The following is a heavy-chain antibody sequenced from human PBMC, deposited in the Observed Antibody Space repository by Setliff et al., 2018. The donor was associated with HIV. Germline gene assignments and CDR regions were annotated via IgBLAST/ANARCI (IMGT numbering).Heavy chain of an antibody. V-gene: IGHV3-9*03. D-gene: IGHD3-10*01. Sequence: SLRLSCAASGFTFDDYAMHWVRQAPGKGLEWVSGISWNSGSIGYADSVKGRFTISRDNAKNSLYLQMNSLRAEDMALYYCAKDKTAGFDAFDIWGQGTMVTVSS. J-gene: IGHJ3*02. CDR1: GFTFDDYA. CDR3: AKDKTAGFDAFDI. CDR2: ISWNSGSI.